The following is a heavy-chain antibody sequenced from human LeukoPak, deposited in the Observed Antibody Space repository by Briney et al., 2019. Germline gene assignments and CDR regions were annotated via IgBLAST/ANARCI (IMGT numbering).Heavy chain of an antibody. CDR2: ISYDGSNE. CDR3: ATRLCSIAACRASSYKCMDV. Sequence: GGSLRLSCAASGFTFSSYGMHWVRQAPGKGLEWVALISYDGSNEHYADSVKGRFTISRDNSKNTLYLQMNSLRAEDTAVYYCATRLCSIAACRASSYKCMDVWGKGTTVTVSS. D-gene: IGHD2-2*01. V-gene: IGHV3-30*12. J-gene: IGHJ6*04. CDR1: GFTFSSYG.